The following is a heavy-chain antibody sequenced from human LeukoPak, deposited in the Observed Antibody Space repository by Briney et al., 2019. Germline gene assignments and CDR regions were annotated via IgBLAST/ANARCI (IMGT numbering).Heavy chain of an antibody. D-gene: IGHD3-22*01. V-gene: IGHV3-23*01. Sequence: GGSLRLSCAASGFTFSSYSMSWVRQAPGKGLEWVSAISGSGGSTYYADSVKGRFTISRDNSKNTLYLQMNSLRADDTAVYYCARADGSGSYVPQRSYFDSWGQGTLVTVSS. CDR1: GFTFSSYS. CDR3: ARADGSGSYVPQRSYFDS. J-gene: IGHJ4*02. CDR2: ISGSGGST.